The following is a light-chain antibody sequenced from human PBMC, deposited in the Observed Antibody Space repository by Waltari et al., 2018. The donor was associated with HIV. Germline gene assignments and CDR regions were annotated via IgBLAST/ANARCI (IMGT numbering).Light chain of an antibody. CDR1: RSNIGAGHD. Sequence: QYVVTQPPSVSGAPGQRVTISCTGSRSNIGAGHDVPWYQQLPGTAPKLLIYGNSNRPSGVPDRFSGSKSGTSASLAITGLQAEDEADYYCQSYDSSLFVVFGGGTKLTVL. CDR2: GNS. CDR3: QSYDSSLFVV. V-gene: IGLV1-40*01. J-gene: IGLJ2*01.